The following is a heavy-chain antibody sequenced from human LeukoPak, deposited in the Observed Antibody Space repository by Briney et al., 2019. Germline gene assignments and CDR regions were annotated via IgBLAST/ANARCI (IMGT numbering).Heavy chain of an antibody. CDR2: IYPGDSDT. V-gene: IGHV5-51*01. CDR3: ARPGDSRAGFDY. Sequence: MGIIYPGDSDTRYSPSFQGQVTISADKSISTAYLQWSSLKASDTAMYYCARPGDSRAGFDYWGQGTLVTVSS. D-gene: IGHD2-21*01. J-gene: IGHJ4*02.